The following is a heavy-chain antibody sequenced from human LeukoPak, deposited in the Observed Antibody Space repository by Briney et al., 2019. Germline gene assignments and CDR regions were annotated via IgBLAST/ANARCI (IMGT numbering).Heavy chain of an antibody. CDR1: GFTFSNYT. J-gene: IGHJ3*02. V-gene: IGHV3-23*01. Sequence: GGSLRLSCAASGFTFSNYTKSWGRHAPPPGQGWVSGISVSGDSTYYSDSVKSRFTISTDNTKNTQYLQMNRLRAEDMALYYCANDVSVWGTKSMVWYDFDIWGQGTMVTVSS. CDR3: ANDVSVWGTKSMVWYDFDI. CDR2: ISVSGDST. D-gene: IGHD3-16*01.